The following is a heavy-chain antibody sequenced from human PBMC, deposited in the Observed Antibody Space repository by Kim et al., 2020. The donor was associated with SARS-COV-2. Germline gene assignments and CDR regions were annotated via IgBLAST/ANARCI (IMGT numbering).Heavy chain of an antibody. J-gene: IGHJ4*02. D-gene: IGHD3-16*02. CDR2: INTGNGDT. V-gene: IGHV1-3*04. CDR1: GYTFTSFA. Sequence: ASVKVSCKASGYTFTSFAMHWVRQAPGQRLEWMGWINTGNGDTKYLQKFQDRVTITRDTSASTAYMELSSLRSEDTAVYYCARDPWLSFYHFDYWGQGTLVTVSS. CDR3: ARDPWLSFYHFDY.